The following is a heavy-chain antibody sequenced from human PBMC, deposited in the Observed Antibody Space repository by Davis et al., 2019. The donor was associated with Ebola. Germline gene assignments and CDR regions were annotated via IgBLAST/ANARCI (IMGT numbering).Heavy chain of an antibody. CDR3: ARGRCSGGSCYFYYYYGMDV. Sequence: PSETLSLTCTVSGGSISSYYWSWIRQPPGKGLEWIGEINHSGSTNYNPSLKSRVTISVDTSKNQFSLKLSSVTAADTAVYYCARGRCSGGSCYFYYYYGMDVWGKGTTVTVSS. J-gene: IGHJ6*04. V-gene: IGHV4-34*01. CDR2: INHSGST. CDR1: GGSISSYY. D-gene: IGHD2-15*01.